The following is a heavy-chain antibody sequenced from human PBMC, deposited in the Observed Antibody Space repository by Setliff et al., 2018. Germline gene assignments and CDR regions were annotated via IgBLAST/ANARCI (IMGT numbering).Heavy chain of an antibody. CDR1: GASISSVNL. D-gene: IGHD6-13*01. V-gene: IGHV4-4*02. CDR2: INHSGST. CDR3: ARGRIAAALYYFDY. Sequence: SETLSLTCAVSGASISSVNLWSWVRQPPGKGLEWIGEINHSGSTNYNPSLKSRVTISVDTSKNQFSLKLSSVTAADTAVYYCARGRIAAALYYFDYWGQGTLVTVSS. J-gene: IGHJ4*02.